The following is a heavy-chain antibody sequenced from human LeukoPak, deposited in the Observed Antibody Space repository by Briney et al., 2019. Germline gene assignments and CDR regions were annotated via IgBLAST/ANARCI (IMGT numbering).Heavy chain of an antibody. D-gene: IGHD2-15*01. V-gene: IGHV1-2*06. J-gene: IGHJ6*02. Sequence: GASVKVSCKASGYTFTGYYMHWVRQAPGQGLEWMGRINPNSGGTNYAQKFQGRVTMTRDTSTSTVYMELSSLRSEDTAVYYCARDNGYCSGGSCPQVYGMDVWGQGTTVTVSS. CDR1: GYTFTGYY. CDR2: INPNSGGT. CDR3: ARDNGYCSGGSCPQVYGMDV.